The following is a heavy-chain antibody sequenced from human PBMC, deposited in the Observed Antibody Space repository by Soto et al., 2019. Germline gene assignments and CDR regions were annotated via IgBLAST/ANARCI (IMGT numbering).Heavy chain of an antibody. CDR1: GFTYSSYV. CDR3: AKDGSGWVKRDACDS. Sequence: PGGSLRLSCVASGFTYSSYVMHCVRQAPGKGLEWVAVISYDGSNKYYADSVKGRFTISRDNSKNTLYLQMNSLRAEERAVYYCAKDGSGWVKRDACDSWGQGTMGT. CDR2: ISYDGSNK. V-gene: IGHV3-30*18. D-gene: IGHD6-19*01. J-gene: IGHJ3*02.